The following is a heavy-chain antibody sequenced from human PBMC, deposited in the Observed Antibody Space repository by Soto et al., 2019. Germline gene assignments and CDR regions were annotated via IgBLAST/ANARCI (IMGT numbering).Heavy chain of an antibody. CDR2: IYYSGST. CDR3: ASSYSSSWVYYYYYYMDV. CDR1: GGSISSSSYY. V-gene: IGHV4-39*01. D-gene: IGHD6-13*01. J-gene: IGHJ6*03. Sequence: QLQLQESGPGLVKPSETLSLTCTVSGGSISSSSYYWGWIRQPPGKGLEWIGSIYYSGSTYYNPSLRSRVTISVDTSKNQFSLKLSSVTAADTAVDYCASSYSSSWVYYYYYYMDVWGKGTTVTVSS.